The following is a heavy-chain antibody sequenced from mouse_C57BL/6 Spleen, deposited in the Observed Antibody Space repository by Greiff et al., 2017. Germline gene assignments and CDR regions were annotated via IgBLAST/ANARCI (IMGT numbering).Heavy chain of an antibody. CDR2: ISDGGSYT. J-gene: IGHJ3*01. D-gene: IGHD2-5*01. Sequence: EVKLVESGGGLVKPGGSLKLSCAASGFTFSSYAMSWVRQTPEKRLAWVATISDGGSYTYYPDNVKGRFTISRDNAKNNLYLQMSHLKSEDTAMYYCAREYSNEAWFAYWGQGTLVTVSA. CDR3: AREYSNEAWFAY. V-gene: IGHV5-4*01. CDR1: GFTFSSYA.